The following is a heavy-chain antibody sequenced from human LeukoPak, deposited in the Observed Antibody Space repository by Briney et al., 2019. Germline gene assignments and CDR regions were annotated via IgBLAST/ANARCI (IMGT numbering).Heavy chain of an antibody. J-gene: IGHJ4*02. D-gene: IGHD1-26*01. CDR1: GDSVSSNSAA. CDR3: AREGWGVGATMARGSFDY. Sequence: SQTLSLTCAISGDSVSSNSAAWNWIRQSPSRGLEWLGRTYYRSKWYNDYAVSVKSRITINPDTSKNQFSLQLNSVTPEDTAVYYCAREGWGVGATMARGSFDYWGQGTLVTVSS. V-gene: IGHV6-1*01. CDR2: TYYRSKWYN.